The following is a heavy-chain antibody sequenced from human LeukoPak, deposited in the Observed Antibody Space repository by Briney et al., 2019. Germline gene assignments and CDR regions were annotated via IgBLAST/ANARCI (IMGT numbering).Heavy chain of an antibody. V-gene: IGHV1-2*02. J-gene: IGHJ4*02. CDR2: INPNSGDS. D-gene: IGHD5-18*01. CDR1: GYKFTGYY. CDR3: AREIGGILVFDY. Sequence: ASVKVSCKASGYKFTGYYIHWVRQAPGQGLEWMGWINPNSGDSHHAQKFQGRVTMTRDTSIGTACMELSRLRSDDTAVYYCAREIGGILVFDYWGQGTLVTVSS.